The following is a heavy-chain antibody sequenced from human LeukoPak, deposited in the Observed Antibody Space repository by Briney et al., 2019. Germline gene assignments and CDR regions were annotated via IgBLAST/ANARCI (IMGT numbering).Heavy chain of an antibody. CDR3: ASYYYGSGSYSPY. Sequence: SETLSLTCAVYGGSFSGYYWSWIRQPPGKGLEWIGEINHSGSTNYNPSLKSRVTISVDTSKNQFSLKLSSVTAADTAVYYWASYYYGSGSYSPYWGQGTLVTVSS. V-gene: IGHV4-34*01. CDR2: INHSGST. J-gene: IGHJ4*02. CDR1: GGSFSGYY. D-gene: IGHD3-10*01.